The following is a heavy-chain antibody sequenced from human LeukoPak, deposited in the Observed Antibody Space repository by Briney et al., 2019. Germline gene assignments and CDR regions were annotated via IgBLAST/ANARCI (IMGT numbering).Heavy chain of an antibody. J-gene: IGHJ6*02. V-gene: IGHV3-30*02. D-gene: IGHD6-13*01. Sequence: SGGSLRLSCAASGFTFSSYGMHWVRQAPGKGLEWVAIIWYDGSSKYYTDSVKGRFTISRDNSKNTLYLQMNSLRAEDTAVYYCAKDLGGIAAAGPGPHYYYYGMDVWGQGTTVTVSS. CDR3: AKDLGGIAAAGPGPHYYYYGMDV. CDR1: GFTFSSYG. CDR2: IWYDGSSK.